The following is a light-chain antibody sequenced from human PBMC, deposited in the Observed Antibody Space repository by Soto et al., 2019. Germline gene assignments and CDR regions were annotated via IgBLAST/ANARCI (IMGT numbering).Light chain of an antibody. V-gene: IGKV1-5*01. CDR1: QSISNW. CDR3: QQYKSYST. Sequence: DIQMTQSPSTLSASVGDRVIITCRASQSISNWLAWYQQKRGKAPKLLIYDASSLESGVPSRFSGSGSGTEFTLTISSLQPDDFATYYCQQYKSYSTFGQGTKVEIK. CDR2: DAS. J-gene: IGKJ1*01.